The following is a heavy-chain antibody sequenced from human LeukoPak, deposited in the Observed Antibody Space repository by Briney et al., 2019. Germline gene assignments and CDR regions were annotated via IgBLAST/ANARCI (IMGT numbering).Heavy chain of an antibody. J-gene: IGHJ6*03. CDR2: ISSSSSYI. CDR3: AEDLTYYMDV. V-gene: IGHV3-21*01. CDR1: GFTFSSYG. Sequence: GGSLRLSCAASGFTFSSYGMHWVRQAPGKGLEWVSSISSSSSYIYYADSVKGRFTISRDNAKNSLYLQMNSLRAEDTAVYYCAEDLTYYMDVWGKGTTVTVSS.